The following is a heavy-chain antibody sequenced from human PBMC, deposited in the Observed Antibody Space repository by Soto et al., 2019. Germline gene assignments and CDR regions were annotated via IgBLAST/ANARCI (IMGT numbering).Heavy chain of an antibody. D-gene: IGHD3-22*01. Sequence: QVQLVESGGGVVQPGRSLRLSCAASGFTFSSYGMHWVRQAPGKGLEWVAVISYDGSNKYYADSVKGRFTISRDNSKNTLYLQMNSLRAEDTAVYYCAKDQWESSGYHFDYWGQGTLVTVAS. V-gene: IGHV3-30*18. CDR3: AKDQWESSGYHFDY. J-gene: IGHJ4*02. CDR1: GFTFSSYG. CDR2: ISYDGSNK.